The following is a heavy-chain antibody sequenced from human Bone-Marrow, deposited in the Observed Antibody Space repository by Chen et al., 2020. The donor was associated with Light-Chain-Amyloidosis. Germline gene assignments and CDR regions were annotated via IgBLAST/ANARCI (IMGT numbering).Heavy chain of an antibody. D-gene: IGHD6-19*01. V-gene: IGHV3-33*01. Sequence: QVQMVESGGGVVQPGRSLRLSCAASGFTSSSYDIHWVRQAAGKGLEWVALTRHSGNKRYYADSVKGRFTLARDDSKNTVYLEMNSLRAEDTAVYFCAREWVGMGWYPRYFDLWGRGTLVTVSS. CDR2: TRHSGNKR. CDR3: AREWVGMGWYPRYFDL. CDR1: GFTSSSYD. J-gene: IGHJ2*01.